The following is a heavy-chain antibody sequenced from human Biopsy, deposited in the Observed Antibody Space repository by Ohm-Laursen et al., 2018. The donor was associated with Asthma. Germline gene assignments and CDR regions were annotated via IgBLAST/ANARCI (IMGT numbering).Heavy chain of an antibody. V-gene: IGHV4-61*01. D-gene: IGHD3-3*01. CDR1: GGSVSSGSYY. CDR2: ISYSGST. CDR3: ARRITIFGVVAYFDY. Sequence: GTLSLTCTVSGGSVSSGSYYWSWIRQPPGKGLAWVSYISYSGSTDYNPSLKSRLTISMDTSKNQFSLKLSSVTAADTAVYYCARRITIFGVVAYFDYWGQGTPVTVSS. J-gene: IGHJ4*02.